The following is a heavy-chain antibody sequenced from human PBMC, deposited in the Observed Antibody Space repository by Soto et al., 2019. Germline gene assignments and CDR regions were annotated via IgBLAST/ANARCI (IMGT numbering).Heavy chain of an antibody. CDR2: ICSRGNT. V-gene: IGHV4-31*03. Sequence: QVQLQESRPGLVKPSQTLSLTCTVSTGSIGSGFYYWSWIRQHPGKGLESIGYICSRGNTYYTPSLKSRVTISVDTSDNQFSLTLSSVTAADTAVYYCARGTYYFYMDVWGKGTTVTVSS. CDR3: ARGTYYFYMDV. CDR1: TGSIGSGFYY. J-gene: IGHJ6*03.